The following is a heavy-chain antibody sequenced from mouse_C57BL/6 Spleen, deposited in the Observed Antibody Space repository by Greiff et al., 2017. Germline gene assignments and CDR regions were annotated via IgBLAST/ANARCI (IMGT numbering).Heavy chain of an antibody. CDR3: SRAHYGSIYGAMDY. D-gene: IGHD1-1*01. V-gene: IGHV1-81*01. J-gene: IGHJ4*01. CDR1: GYTFTSYG. CDR2: IYPRSGNT. Sequence: VQLQQSGAELARPGASVKLSCKASGYTFTSYGISWVKQRTGQGLEWIGEIYPRSGNTYYNEKFKGKATLTADKSSSTAYMELRSLTSECSAVYFCSRAHYGSIYGAMDYWSQGTAVTVSS.